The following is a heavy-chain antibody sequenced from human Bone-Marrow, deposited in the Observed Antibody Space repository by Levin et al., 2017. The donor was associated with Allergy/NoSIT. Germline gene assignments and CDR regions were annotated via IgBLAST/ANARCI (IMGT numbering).Heavy chain of an antibody. J-gene: IGHJ6*02. CDR2: ITSSSSTI. CDR3: ARATYSYERSAYDGMDV. CDR1: GFTLSGYA. Sequence: GGSLRLSCAASGFTLSGYAMNWVRQAPGKGLEWVSDITSSSSTIYYADSVKGRFTISRDNAKNSLYLQMNSLRAEDTAVYYCARATYSYERSAYDGMDVWGQGTTVTVSS. V-gene: IGHV3-48*04. D-gene: IGHD3-22*01.